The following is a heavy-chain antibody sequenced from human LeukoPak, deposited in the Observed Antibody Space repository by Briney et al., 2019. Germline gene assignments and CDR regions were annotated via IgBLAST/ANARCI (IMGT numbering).Heavy chain of an antibody. CDR2: IYYSGST. J-gene: IGHJ4*02. CDR3: ARSGRGGSYYNGY. Sequence: SETLSLTCTVSGGSISSYYWSWIRQPPGKGLEWIGYIYYSGSTNYNPSLKSRVTISVDTSKNQFSLKLSSVTAADTAVYYRARSGRGGSYYNGYWGQGTLVTVSS. D-gene: IGHD1-26*01. CDR1: GGSISSYY. V-gene: IGHV4-59*01.